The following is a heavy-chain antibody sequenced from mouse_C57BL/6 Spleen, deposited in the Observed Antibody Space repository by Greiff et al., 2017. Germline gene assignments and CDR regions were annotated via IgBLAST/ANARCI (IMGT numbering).Heavy chain of an antibody. CDR1: GYAFSSSW. J-gene: IGHJ4*01. D-gene: IGHD2-4*01. Sequence: QVQLQQSGPELVKPGASVKISCKASGYAFSSSWMNWVKQRPGQGLEWIGRIYPGDGDTNYNGKFKGKATLTADKSSSTAYMQLSSLTSEDSAVYFCARELSDYDYAMDYWGQGTSVTVSS. CDR3: ARELSDYDYAMDY. V-gene: IGHV1-82*01. CDR2: IYPGDGDT.